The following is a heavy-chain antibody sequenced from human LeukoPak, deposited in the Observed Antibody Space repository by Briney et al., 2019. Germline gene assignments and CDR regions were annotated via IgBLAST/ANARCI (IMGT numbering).Heavy chain of an antibody. CDR2: ISGSGGST. Sequence: GGSLRLSCAASGFTFSSYAMSWVRQAPGKGLEWVSAISGSGGSTYYADSVKGRFTISRDNSKNTLYLQMNSLRAEDTAVHYCAKSSPRWFGELLDVWGQGTTVTVSS. J-gene: IGHJ6*02. D-gene: IGHD3-10*01. CDR3: AKSSPRWFGELLDV. V-gene: IGHV3-23*01. CDR1: GFTFSSYA.